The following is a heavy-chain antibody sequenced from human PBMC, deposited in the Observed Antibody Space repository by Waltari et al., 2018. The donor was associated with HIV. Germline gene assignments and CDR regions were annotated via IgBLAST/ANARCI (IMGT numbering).Heavy chain of an antibody. V-gene: IGHV3-33*01. CDR3: ARWPNSSGWGTMIVVAPNDYYGMDV. D-gene: IGHD3-22*01. J-gene: IGHJ6*02. CDR2: IWYDGSNK. Sequence: KGLEWVAVIWYDGSNKYYADSVKGRFTISRDNSKNTLYLQMNSLRAEDTAVYYCARWPNSSGWGTMIVVAPNDYYGMDVWGQGTTVTVSS.